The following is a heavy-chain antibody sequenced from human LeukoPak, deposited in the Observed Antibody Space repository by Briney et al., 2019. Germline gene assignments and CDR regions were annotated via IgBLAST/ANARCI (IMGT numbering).Heavy chain of an antibody. V-gene: IGHV3-23*01. Sequence: GGSLRLSCAASGFTFSNYDMNWVRQAPGKGLEWVSAISGSGGSTYYADSVKGRFTISRDNSKNTLYLQMNSLRAEDTAVYYCAKDRLYGDYEDAFDIWGQGTMVTVSS. CDR2: ISGSGGST. D-gene: IGHD4-17*01. J-gene: IGHJ3*02. CDR3: AKDRLYGDYEDAFDI. CDR1: GFTFSNYD.